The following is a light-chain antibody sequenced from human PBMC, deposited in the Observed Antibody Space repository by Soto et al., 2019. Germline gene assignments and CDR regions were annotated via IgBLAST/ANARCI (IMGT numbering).Light chain of an antibody. CDR1: SSNIRAVYD. CDR2: GNS. J-gene: IGLJ2*01. CDR3: QSYDSSLSGSV. V-gene: IGLV1-40*01. Sequence: QSVLTQPPSVSGAPGPRVTISCTGSSSNIRAVYDVHWYQHLPGTAPKLLIYGNSNRPSGVPDRFSGSKSGTSASLAITGLQAEDEADYYCQSYDSSLSGSVFGGGTQLTVL.